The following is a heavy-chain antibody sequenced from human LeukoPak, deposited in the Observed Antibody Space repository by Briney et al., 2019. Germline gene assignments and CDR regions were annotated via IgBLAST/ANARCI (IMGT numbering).Heavy chain of an antibody. D-gene: IGHD2-2*01. Sequence: SETLSLTCSVSGGSTRSGRHHWAWVRQPPGKGLEFIGSLDESGRPYYNAPLKSRVTISEDSSGKQFSLNLSSVTAADTAVYYCAKDRSRYCSSTSCFWFDPWGQGTLVTVSS. CDR1: GGSTRSGRHH. CDR3: AKDRSRYCSSTSCFWFDP. V-gene: IGHV4-39*07. J-gene: IGHJ5*02. CDR2: LDESGRP.